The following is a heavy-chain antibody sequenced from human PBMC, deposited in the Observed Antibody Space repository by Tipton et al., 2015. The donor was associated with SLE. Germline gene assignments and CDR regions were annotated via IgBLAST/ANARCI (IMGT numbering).Heavy chain of an antibody. CDR2: IYYSGST. CDR3: ARDIWFLDH. D-gene: IGHD3-10*01. J-gene: IGHJ5*02. Sequence: TLSLTCTVSGGSISSSNYYWGWIRQPPGKGLEWIGSIYYSGSTYYNPSLKSRVTLSVDTSKNQFSLKLTSVTAADTAVYYCARDIWFLDHWGQGALVTVSS. CDR1: GGSISSSNYY. V-gene: IGHV4-39*07.